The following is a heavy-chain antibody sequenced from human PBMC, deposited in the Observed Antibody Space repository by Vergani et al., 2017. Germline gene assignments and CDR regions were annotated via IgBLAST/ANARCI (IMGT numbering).Heavy chain of an antibody. CDR3: ARRGRIVGAKYNWFDP. J-gene: IGHJ5*02. CDR2: MNPNSGNT. D-gene: IGHD1-26*01. CDR1: GYTFTSYD. V-gene: IGHV1-8*01. Sequence: QVQLVQSGAEVKKPGASVKVSCKASGYTFTSYDINWVRQATGQGLEWMGWMNPNSGNTGYAQKFQGRVTMTGNTAISTAYMELSSLRSEDTAVYYCARRGRIVGAKYNWFDPWGQGTLVTVSS.